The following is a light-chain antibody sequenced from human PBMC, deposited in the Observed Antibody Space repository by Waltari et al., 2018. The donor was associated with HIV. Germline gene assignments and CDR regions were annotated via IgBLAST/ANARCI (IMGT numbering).Light chain of an antibody. V-gene: IGLV1-47*01. CDR1: SANIGRNS. CDR3: AAWDVSLRGLV. Sequence: QAALTRPPSASGTPGQRVTISCSGGSANIGRNSVTWFQQVPGTAPKPLIYKDNQRPSGVPDRFSASKSGTSASLAISGLRSEDEADYYCAAWDVSLRGLVFGGGTKLTVL. CDR2: KDN. J-gene: IGLJ2*01.